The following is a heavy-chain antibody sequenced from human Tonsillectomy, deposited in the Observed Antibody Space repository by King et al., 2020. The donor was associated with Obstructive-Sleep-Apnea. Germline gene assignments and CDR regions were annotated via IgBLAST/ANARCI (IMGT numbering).Heavy chain of an antibody. Sequence: VQLVESGGGLVQPGGSLRLSCAGTGFTFTTSAMRWVRQAPGKGLEWVSGISGSGGLIYYADSVKGRFTISRDNSKNALYLQMKSLRAEDTAVYYCAKEGNYYDSSSDWYFDLWGRGTLVTVSS. CDR2: ISGSGGLI. J-gene: IGHJ2*01. CDR3: AKEGNYYDSSSDWYFDL. D-gene: IGHD3-22*01. V-gene: IGHV3-23*04. CDR1: GFTFTTSA.